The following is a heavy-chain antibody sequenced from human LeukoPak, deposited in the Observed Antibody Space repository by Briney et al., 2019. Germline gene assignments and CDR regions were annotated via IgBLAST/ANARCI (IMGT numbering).Heavy chain of an antibody. CDR2: IYYSGST. J-gene: IGHJ4*02. V-gene: IGHV4-59*01. CDR1: GGSISSYY. Sequence: SETLSLTCTVSGGSISSYYWSWIRQPPGKGLEWIGYIYYSGSTNYNPSLKSRVTISVDTSKNQFSLKLSSVTAADTAVYYCAKDNGGMVRGVIIRKHYFDYWGQGTLVTVSS. D-gene: IGHD3-10*01. CDR3: AKDNGGMVRGVIIRKHYFDY.